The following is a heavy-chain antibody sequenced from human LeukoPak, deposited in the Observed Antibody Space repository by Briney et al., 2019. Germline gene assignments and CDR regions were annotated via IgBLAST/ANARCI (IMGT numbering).Heavy chain of an antibody. CDR1: GFTFSSYT. Sequence: GGSLRLSCAASGFTFSSYTMNWVRQAPGKGLEWLSYISSSASTIYYADSVKGRFTISRDNAKNSLYLQMNSLRVEDMAVYYCARGDLYSSGSWGQGTLVTVSS. CDR3: ARGDLYSSGS. J-gene: IGHJ5*02. V-gene: IGHV3-48*04. D-gene: IGHD6-19*01. CDR2: ISSSASTI.